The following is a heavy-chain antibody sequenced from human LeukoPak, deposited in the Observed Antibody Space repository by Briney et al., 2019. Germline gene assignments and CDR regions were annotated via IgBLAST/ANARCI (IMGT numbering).Heavy chain of an antibody. CDR1: GFTFSSYA. CDR2: IYTGGGT. V-gene: IGHV3-66*01. CDR3: ARSRGTYYGVDV. J-gene: IGHJ6*02. Sequence: GGSLRLSCAASGFTFSSYAMSWVRQAPGKGLEWVSVIYTGGGTYYADSVKGRFTISRDNSKNTQYLQMNSLRVEDTAVYYCARSRGTYYGVDVWAKGPRSPSP.